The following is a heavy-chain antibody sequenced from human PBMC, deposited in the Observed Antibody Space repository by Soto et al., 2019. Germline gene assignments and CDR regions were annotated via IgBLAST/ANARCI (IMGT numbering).Heavy chain of an antibody. CDR2: INHTGGT. V-gene: IGHV4-34*01. CDR3: ATRITVFGLLIPPFDP. Sequence: PSETLSLTCAVYGGSVNGYHWNWIRQPPGKGLEWIGEINHTGGTHYNPSLKSRVTMSVDTSKNQFSLRLSSVTAADTAIYYCATRITVFGLLIPPFDPWGKGTQVTVSS. D-gene: IGHD3-3*01. CDR1: GGSVNGYH. J-gene: IGHJ5*02.